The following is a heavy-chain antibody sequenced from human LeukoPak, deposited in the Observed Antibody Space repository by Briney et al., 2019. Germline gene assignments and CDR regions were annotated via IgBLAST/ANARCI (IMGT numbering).Heavy chain of an antibody. CDR3: ATLRNYYDSSGYYLLDY. CDR1: GYTLTELS. D-gene: IGHD3-22*01. CDR2: FDPEDGET. V-gene: IGHV1-24*01. Sequence: ASVTVSCKVSGYTLTELSMHWVRQAPGKGLEWMGGFDPEDGETIYAQKFQGRVTMTEDTSTDTAYMELSSLRSEDTAVYYCATLRNYYDSSGYYLLDYWGQGTLVTVSS. J-gene: IGHJ4*02.